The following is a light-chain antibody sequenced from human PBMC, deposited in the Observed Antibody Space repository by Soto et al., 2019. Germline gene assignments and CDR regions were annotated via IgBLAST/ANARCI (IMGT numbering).Light chain of an antibody. CDR3: QQSYSTLWA. CDR1: QSISSY. Sequence: DIQMTQSPSSLSASVGDRVTITCRASQSISSYLNWYQQKPGKAPKLLIHAASSLQSGVPSRFSGSGSWTDFTLTISSLQPEDFATYYCQQSYSTLWAVGQGTKVDIK. CDR2: AAS. J-gene: IGKJ1*01. V-gene: IGKV1-39*01.